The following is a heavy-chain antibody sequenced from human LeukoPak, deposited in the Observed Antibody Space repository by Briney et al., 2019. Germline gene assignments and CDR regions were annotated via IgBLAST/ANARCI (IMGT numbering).Heavy chain of an antibody. Sequence: GGSLRLSCAASGFTFSGYSMNWVRQAPGKGLEWVSYISSSDNTIYYADSVRGRFTISRDNAKNSLHLQMNSLRVEDTAMYYCARDVLGYCSGGSCLSWGQGTLVTVSS. V-gene: IGHV3-48*01. CDR1: GFTFSGYS. J-gene: IGHJ5*02. CDR2: ISSSDNTI. CDR3: ARDVLGYCSGGSCLS. D-gene: IGHD2-15*01.